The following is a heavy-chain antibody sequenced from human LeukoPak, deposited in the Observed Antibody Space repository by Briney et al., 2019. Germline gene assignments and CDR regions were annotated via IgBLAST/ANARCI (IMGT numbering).Heavy chain of an antibody. D-gene: IGHD3-10*01. Sequence: ASVKVSCKASGYAFTNYFMHWVRQAPGQGLEWMGIINPSGGSTTYAQKFQGRVTMTRDTSTNTVYMELSSLTSEDTAVYYCARLGAYLRLFDYWGQGTLVTVSS. J-gene: IGHJ4*02. CDR1: GYAFTNYF. CDR2: INPSGGST. V-gene: IGHV1-46*01. CDR3: ARLGAYLRLFDY.